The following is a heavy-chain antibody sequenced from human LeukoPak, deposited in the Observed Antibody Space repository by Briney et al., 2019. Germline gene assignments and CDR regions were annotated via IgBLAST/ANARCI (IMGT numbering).Heavy chain of an antibody. CDR2: ISSSGSTI. CDR1: GFTFSDYY. V-gene: IGHV3-11*04. Sequence: GGSLRLSCAASGFTFSDYYMSWIRQAPGKGLAWVSYISSSGSTIYYADSVRGRFTISRDNAKNSLYLQMNSLRAEDTAVYYCARDPPFSYDSSGYYSGAFDIWGQGTMVTVSS. J-gene: IGHJ3*02. D-gene: IGHD3-22*01. CDR3: ARDPPFSYDSSGYYSGAFDI.